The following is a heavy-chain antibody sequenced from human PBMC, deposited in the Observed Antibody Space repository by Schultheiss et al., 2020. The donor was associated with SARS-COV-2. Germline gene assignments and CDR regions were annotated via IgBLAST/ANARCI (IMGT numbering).Heavy chain of an antibody. Sequence: GGSLRLSCAASGFTFSSYAMSWVRQAPGKGLEWVAVISYDGSNKYYADSVKGRFTISRDNSKNTLYLQMNSLRAEDTAVYYCAKGQFSSGWWGDYYYYGMDVWGQGTTVTVSS. CDR3: AKGQFSSGWWGDYYYYGMDV. CDR2: ISYDGSNK. D-gene: IGHD6-19*01. CDR1: GFTFSSYA. J-gene: IGHJ6*02. V-gene: IGHV3-30*18.